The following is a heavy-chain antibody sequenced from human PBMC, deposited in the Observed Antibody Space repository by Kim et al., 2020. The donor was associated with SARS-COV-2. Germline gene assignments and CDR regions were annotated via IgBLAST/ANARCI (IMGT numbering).Heavy chain of an antibody. CDR1: GGSISSYY. J-gene: IGHJ6*02. CDR2: IYYSGST. V-gene: IGHV4-59*13. Sequence: SETLSLTCTVSGGSISSYYWSWIRQPPGKGLEWIGYIYYSGSTNYNPSLKSRVTISVDTSKNQFSLKLSSVTAADTAVYYCAVGGGNYGSGSYVMDVWGQGTTVTVSS. CDR3: AVGGGNYGSGSYVMDV. D-gene: IGHD3-10*01.